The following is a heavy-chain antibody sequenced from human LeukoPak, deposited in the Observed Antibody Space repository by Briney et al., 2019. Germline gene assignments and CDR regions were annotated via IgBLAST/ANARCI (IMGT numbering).Heavy chain of an antibody. V-gene: IGHV4-30-4*01. CDR3: ARHIEDYFGSGNYYNDF. Sequence: PSETLSLTCTVSGGSVSGGNYFWTWIRQPPGKGLEWIGYMYYSGSTYYNPSLKSRVTISVDTSKNQFSLKLTSVTAADTAVYYCARHIEDYFGSGNYYNDFWGQGTLVTVSS. J-gene: IGHJ4*02. D-gene: IGHD3-10*01. CDR1: GGSVSGGNYF. CDR2: MYYSGST.